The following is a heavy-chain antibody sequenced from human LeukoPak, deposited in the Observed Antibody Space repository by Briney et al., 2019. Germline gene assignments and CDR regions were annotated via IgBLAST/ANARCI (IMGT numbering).Heavy chain of an antibody. Sequence: GGSLRLSCAASGFTFTNYWMHWVRQAPGKGLVWVSRVNSDGSSTTYADSVKGRFTISRDNAKNTVHLQMNSLRAEDTGVYYCACSATWGQGTPVTVSS. D-gene: IGHD2-15*01. CDR2: VNSDGSST. CDR1: GFTFTNYW. J-gene: IGHJ5*02. CDR3: ACSAT. V-gene: IGHV3-74*01.